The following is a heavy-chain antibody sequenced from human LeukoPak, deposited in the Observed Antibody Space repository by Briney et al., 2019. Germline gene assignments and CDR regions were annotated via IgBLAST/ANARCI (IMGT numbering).Heavy chain of an antibody. J-gene: IGHJ3*02. CDR2: ISWNSGSI. D-gene: IGHD4/OR15-4a*01. V-gene: IGHV3-9*01. Sequence: GGSLRLSCAASGFTFGDYAMHWVRQAPGKGLEWVSGISWNSGSIGYADSVKGRFTISRDNAKNSLYLQMNSLRAEDTALYYCAGPGRYGANLDDAFDIWGQGTMVTVSS. CDR1: GFTFGDYA. CDR3: AGPGRYGANLDDAFDI.